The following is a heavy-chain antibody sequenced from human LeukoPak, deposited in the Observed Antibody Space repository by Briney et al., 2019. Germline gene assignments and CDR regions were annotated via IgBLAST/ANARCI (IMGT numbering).Heavy chain of an antibody. CDR1: GFTFSEYD. CDR3: VKGNWGDC. J-gene: IGHJ4*02. Sequence: GGTLRLSCATSGFTFSEYDMNWVRQAPGKGLEWVSSIHSSADNTYYADSVKGRFTISRDNSKNTVHLQMDSLRVDDTAIYFCVKGNWGDCWGQGTQVTVSS. D-gene: IGHD7-27*01. CDR2: IHSSADNT. V-gene: IGHV3-23*01.